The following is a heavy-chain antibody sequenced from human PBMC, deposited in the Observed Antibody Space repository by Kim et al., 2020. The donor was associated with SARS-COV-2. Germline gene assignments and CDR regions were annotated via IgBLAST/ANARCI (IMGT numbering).Heavy chain of an antibody. Sequence: SETLSLTCTVSGGSISSSSYYWGWIRQPPGKGLEWIGSIYYSGSTYYNPSLKSRVTISVDTSKNQFSLKLSSVTAADTAVYYCARPKAEGGYHPVLAFDIWGQGTMVTVSS. CDR2: IYYSGST. J-gene: IGHJ3*02. CDR1: GGSISSSSYY. V-gene: IGHV4-39*01. D-gene: IGHD5-12*01. CDR3: ARPKAEGGYHPVLAFDI.